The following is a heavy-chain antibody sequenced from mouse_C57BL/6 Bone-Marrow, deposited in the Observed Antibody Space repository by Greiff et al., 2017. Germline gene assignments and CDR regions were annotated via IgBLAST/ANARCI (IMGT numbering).Heavy chain of an antibody. D-gene: IGHD2-2*01. J-gene: IGHJ3*01. CDR3: ARLVTPVFAY. CDR2: ISSGGSYT. CDR1: GFTFSSYG. V-gene: IGHV5-6*01. Sequence: EVKLQESGGDLVKPGGSLKLSCAASGFTFSSYGMSWVRQTPDKRLEWVATISSGGSYTYYPDSVKGRFTISRDNAKNTLYLQMSSLKSEDTAMYYCARLVTPVFAYWGQGTLVTVSA.